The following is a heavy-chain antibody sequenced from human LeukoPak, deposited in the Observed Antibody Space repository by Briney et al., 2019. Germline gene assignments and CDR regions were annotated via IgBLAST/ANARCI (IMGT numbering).Heavy chain of an antibody. D-gene: IGHD3-3*01. Sequence: SETLSLTCAVSGYSISSGYYWGWIRQPPGKGLGWIGSIYHSGSTYYNPSLKSRVTISVDTSKNQFSLKLSSVTAADTAVYYCATHNYDFWSGYLSYFDYWGQGTLVTVSS. V-gene: IGHV4-38-2*01. CDR2: IYHSGST. CDR3: ATHNYDFWSGYLSYFDY. J-gene: IGHJ4*02. CDR1: GYSISSGYY.